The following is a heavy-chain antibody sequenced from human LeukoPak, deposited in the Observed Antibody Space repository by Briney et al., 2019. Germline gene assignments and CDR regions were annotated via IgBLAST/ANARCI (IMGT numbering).Heavy chain of an antibody. Sequence: SETLSLTCTVSGGSISSSSYYWGWIRQPPGKGLEWIGEINHSGSTNYNPSLKSRVIISGDTSKNQFSLKLSSVIAADTALYYCASKRVADDAFDIWGRGTMVTVSS. J-gene: IGHJ3*02. CDR1: GGSISSSSYY. CDR2: INHSGST. V-gene: IGHV4-39*07. CDR3: ASKRVADDAFDI.